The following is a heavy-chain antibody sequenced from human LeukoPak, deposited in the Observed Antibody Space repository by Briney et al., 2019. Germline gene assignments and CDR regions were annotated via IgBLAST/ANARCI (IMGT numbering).Heavy chain of an antibody. D-gene: IGHD2-21*02. J-gene: IGHJ6*03. CDR1: GYTFSIYY. Sequence: GGSVKVSCKTSGYTFSIYYMHWVRQAPGQGLEWMGWINPNRGGTNYAQKCQGRVTMTRDTSISTAYMELSRLRSDDTAVYYCARASFGDGRPPAGFGGPDYYMDVWGKGTAVTVSS. CDR3: ARASFGDGRPPAGFGGPDYYMDV. V-gene: IGHV1-2*02. CDR2: INPNRGGT.